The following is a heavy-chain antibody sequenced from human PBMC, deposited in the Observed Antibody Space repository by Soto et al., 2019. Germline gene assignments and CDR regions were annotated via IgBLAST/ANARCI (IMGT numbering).Heavy chain of an antibody. Sequence: ASVKVSCKASGGTFSSYAISWVRQAPGQGLEWMGGIIPIFGTANYAQKFQGRVTITADESTSTAYMELSSLSSEDTAVYYCARVSYGDIYYFDYWGQGTLVTVSS. CDR2: IIPIFGTA. V-gene: IGHV1-69*13. CDR3: ARVSYGDIYYFDY. CDR1: GGTFSSYA. D-gene: IGHD4-17*01. J-gene: IGHJ4*02.